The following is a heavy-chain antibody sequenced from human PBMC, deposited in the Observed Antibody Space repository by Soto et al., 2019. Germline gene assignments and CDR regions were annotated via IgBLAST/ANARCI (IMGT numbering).Heavy chain of an antibody. Sequence: EVQLVESGGGLVKPGGSLRLSCAASGFTFSSYSMNWVRQAPGKGLEWVSSISSSSSYIYYADSVKGRFTISRDNAKNSLYLQMNSLRAEDTAVYYCAREREIVGATNYAFDIWGQGTMVTVSS. J-gene: IGHJ3*02. V-gene: IGHV3-21*01. CDR3: AREREIVGATNYAFDI. CDR1: GFTFSSYS. CDR2: ISSSSSYI. D-gene: IGHD1-26*01.